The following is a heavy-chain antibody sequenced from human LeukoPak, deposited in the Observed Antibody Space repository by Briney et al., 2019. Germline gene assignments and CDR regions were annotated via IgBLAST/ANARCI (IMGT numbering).Heavy chain of an antibody. V-gene: IGHV3-48*01. CDR3: ANQGMVELRAGPHYYYYMDV. Sequence: PGGSLRLSCAASGFTFSSYSMNWVRQAPGKGLEWVSYISSSSSTIYYADSVKDRFTLSRDNSKNTLYLQMNSLRPEDTAVYYCANQGMVELRAGPHYYYYMDVWGKGTTVTVSS. J-gene: IGHJ6*03. CDR2: ISSSSSTI. CDR1: GFTFSSYS. D-gene: IGHD3-16*01.